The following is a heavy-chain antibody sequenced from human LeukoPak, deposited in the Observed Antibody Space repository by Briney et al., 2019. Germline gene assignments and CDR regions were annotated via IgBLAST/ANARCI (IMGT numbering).Heavy chain of an antibody. CDR2: INPSGGTT. CDR3: ARDPGLLYYFDY. CDR1: GYTFTSYY. V-gene: IGHV1-46*01. J-gene: IGHJ4*02. D-gene: IGHD3-3*01. Sequence: ASVKLSCKASGYTFTSYYMHWVRQAPGQGLEWMGIINPSGGTTSHAQKFQGRVTMTRDTSTSTVYMELSSLRSEDTAVYYCARDPGLLYYFDYWGQGTLVTVSS.